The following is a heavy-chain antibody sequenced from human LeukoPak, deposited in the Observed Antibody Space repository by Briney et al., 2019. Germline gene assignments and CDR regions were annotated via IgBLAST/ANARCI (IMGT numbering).Heavy chain of an antibody. D-gene: IGHD1-26*01. J-gene: IGHJ6*03. Sequence: ASVKVSCKASGYTFTSYYMHWVRQAPGQGLEWMGIINPSGGSTSYAQKFQGRVTMTRDTSTSTAYMELRSLRSDDTAVYYCARKSGTYYYYYMDVWGRGSTVTVSS. CDR1: GYTFTSYY. V-gene: IGHV1-46*01. CDR2: INPSGGST. CDR3: ARKSGTYYYYYMDV.